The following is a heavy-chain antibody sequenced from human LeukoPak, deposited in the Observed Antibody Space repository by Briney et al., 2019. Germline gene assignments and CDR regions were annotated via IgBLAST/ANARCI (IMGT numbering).Heavy chain of an antibody. V-gene: IGHV1-69*13. CDR3: ARDPRPFGYSYGIDY. J-gene: IGHJ4*02. CDR1: GGTFSRYA. CDR2: IIPIFGTA. D-gene: IGHD5-18*01. Sequence: ASVKVSCKASGGTFSRYAISCVRQAPGQGLEWMGGIIPIFGTANYAQKFQGRVTITADESTSTAYMELSSLRSEDTAVYYCARDPRPFGYSYGIDYWGQGTLVTVSS.